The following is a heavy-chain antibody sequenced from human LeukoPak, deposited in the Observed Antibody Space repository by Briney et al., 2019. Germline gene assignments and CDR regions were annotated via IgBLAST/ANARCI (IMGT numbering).Heavy chain of an antibody. J-gene: IGHJ6*03. CDR1: GGSISSGSYY. V-gene: IGHV4-61*02. CDR2: IYTSGST. CDR3: ARGELVFSVDRENYYYYMDV. Sequence: PSETLSLTCTVSGGSISSGSYYWSRIWQPAGKGLEWIGRIYTSGSTNYNPSLKSRVTISVDTSKNQFSLKLSSVTAADTAVYYCARGELVFSVDRENYYYYMDVWGKGTTVTVSS. D-gene: IGHD5-12*01.